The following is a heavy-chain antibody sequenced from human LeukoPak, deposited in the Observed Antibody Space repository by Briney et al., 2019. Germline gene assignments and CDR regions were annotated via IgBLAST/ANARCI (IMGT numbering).Heavy chain of an antibody. CDR1: GGTFSSYA. D-gene: IGHD4-17*01. J-gene: IGHJ4*02. CDR2: IIPIFGTA. CDR3: AREYYGAFDY. Sequence: ASVKVSCKASGGTFSSYAISWVRQAPGQGLEWMGGIIPIFGTANYAQKFQGRVTITTDESTSTAYMELSSLRSEDAAVYYCAREYYGAFDYWGQGTLVTVSS. V-gene: IGHV1-69*05.